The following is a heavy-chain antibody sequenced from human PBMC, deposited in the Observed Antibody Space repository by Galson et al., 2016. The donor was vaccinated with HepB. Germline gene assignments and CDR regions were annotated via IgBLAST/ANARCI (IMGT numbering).Heavy chain of an antibody. CDR1: GDSVYNNGAA. Sequence: CAISGDSVYNNGAAWVWIRQSPSRGLEWLGRTSYRSTCENHYTGSVRNRITISPDTSRNHFSLHLNSVTPEDTAVYYCARAVMLGRCMDVWGQGTTVTVSS. D-gene: IGHD2-8*01. V-gene: IGHV6-1*01. CDR2: TSYRSTCEN. J-gene: IGHJ6*02. CDR3: ARAVMLGRCMDV.